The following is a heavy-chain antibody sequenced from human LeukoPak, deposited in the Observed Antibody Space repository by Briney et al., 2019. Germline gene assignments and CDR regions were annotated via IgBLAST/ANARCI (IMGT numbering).Heavy chain of an antibody. V-gene: IGHV4-30-4*07. Sequence: SETLSLTCTVSGGSISSGGYSWSWIRQPPGKGLEWIGYIYYSGSTYYNPSLKSRVTISVDTSKNQFSLNLSSVTAADTAIYYCASTRNAVVPTALDFWGQGTLVTVSS. CDR2: IYYSGST. D-gene: IGHD2-2*01. CDR3: ASTRNAVVPTALDF. CDR1: GGSISSGGYS. J-gene: IGHJ4*02.